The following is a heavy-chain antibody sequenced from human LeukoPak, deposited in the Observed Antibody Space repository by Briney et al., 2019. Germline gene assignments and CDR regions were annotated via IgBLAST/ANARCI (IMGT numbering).Heavy chain of an antibody. V-gene: IGHV1-2*02. CDR2: INPNSGGT. J-gene: IGHJ4*02. CDR1: GYTLTDYH. Sequence: ASVKVSCKAFGYTLTDYHMHWVRQAPGQGLEWMGWINPNSGGTDSAQKFQGRVSMTRATSISTAYMALSRLRSDDTAVYYCASLPLAVAGTTSDDYWGQGTLVTVSS. CDR3: ASLPLAVAGTTSDDY. D-gene: IGHD6-19*01.